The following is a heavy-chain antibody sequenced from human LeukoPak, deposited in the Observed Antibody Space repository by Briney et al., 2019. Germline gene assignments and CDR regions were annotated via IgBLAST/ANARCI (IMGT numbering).Heavy chain of an antibody. D-gene: IGHD3-3*01. CDR2: IKQDGSEK. J-gene: IGHJ4*02. CDR3: ARKYDFWSGYFYYFDY. CDR1: GFTFSSYW. Sequence: GGSLRLSCAASGFTFSSYWMSWVRQAPGKGLEWVANIKQDGSEKYYVDSVKGQFTISRDNAKNSLYLQMNSLRAEDTAVYYCARKYDFWSGYFYYFDYWGQGTLVTVSS. V-gene: IGHV3-7*01.